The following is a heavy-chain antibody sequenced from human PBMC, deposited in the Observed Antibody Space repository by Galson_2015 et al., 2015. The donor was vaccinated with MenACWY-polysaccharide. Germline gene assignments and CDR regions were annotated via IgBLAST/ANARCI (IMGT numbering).Heavy chain of an antibody. V-gene: IGHV3-21*01. Sequence: SLRLSCAASGFSFSDYNMNWVRQAPGKGLEWVSIISSSASYIYYADSVKGRFTISRDNAKNSLYLQMNSLRAEDTVIYYCARDTGGSDYWGQGTLVTASS. J-gene: IGHJ4*02. D-gene: IGHD3-16*01. CDR1: GFSFSDYN. CDR2: ISSSASYI. CDR3: ARDTGGSDY.